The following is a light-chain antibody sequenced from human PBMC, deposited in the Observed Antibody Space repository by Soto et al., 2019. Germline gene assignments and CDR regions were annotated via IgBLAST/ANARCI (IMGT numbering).Light chain of an antibody. CDR1: SSDVGGYHY. CDR3: SSYTSTSTYV. V-gene: IGLV2-14*01. CDR2: EVI. Sequence: QSVLTQPASVSGSPGQSITISCTGTSSDVGGYHYVSWYQQHPGKAPKLMIYEVINRPSGVSNRFSASKSGNTASLTISGLQAEDEADYYCSSYTSTSTYVFGNGTKVTV. J-gene: IGLJ1*01.